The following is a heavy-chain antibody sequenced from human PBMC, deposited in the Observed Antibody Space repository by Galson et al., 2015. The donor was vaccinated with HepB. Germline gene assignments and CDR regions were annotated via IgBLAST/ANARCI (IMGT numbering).Heavy chain of an antibody. J-gene: IGHJ4*02. CDR2: ISVSGHST. V-gene: IGHV3-23*01. Sequence: SLRLSCAASGFTFSSLGMTWVRQAPGKGLECVSAISVSGHSTDYADSVKGRFTIPRDNSKNMLYLQMNNLRAEDTAVYYCAKGTTDIDYWGQGTQVTVSS. D-gene: IGHD1-1*01. CDR3: AKGTTDIDY. CDR1: GFTFSSLG.